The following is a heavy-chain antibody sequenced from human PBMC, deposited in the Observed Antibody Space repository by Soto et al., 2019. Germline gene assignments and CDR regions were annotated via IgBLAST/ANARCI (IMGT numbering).Heavy chain of an antibody. Sequence: QVQLVESGGGVVQPGGSLRLSCAASGFTFSNSAMHWVRQAPGKGLEWVSYISFDGNNIYYPDSVRGRFTISRDNSKNRLSPQLDGLRAEDTTVYYCAKGCGDDGNCFFFHYWGQGVLVSVSS. CDR3: AKGCGDDGNCFFFHY. J-gene: IGHJ4*02. D-gene: IGHD2-15*01. CDR2: ISFDGNNI. V-gene: IGHV3-30*04. CDR1: GFTFSNSA.